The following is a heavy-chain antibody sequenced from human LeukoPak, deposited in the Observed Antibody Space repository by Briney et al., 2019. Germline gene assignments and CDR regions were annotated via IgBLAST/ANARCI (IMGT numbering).Heavy chain of an antibody. CDR3: ARHAVEAASRWFDP. Sequence: PSETLSLTCTVSGGSISTYYWSWIRQPPGRGLEWIGYIYYSGYTNYNPSLKSRVTMSVDTSKKQFSLKLSSVTAADTAVYYCARHAVEAASRWFDPWGQGTLVTVSS. J-gene: IGHJ5*02. CDR2: IYYSGYT. D-gene: IGHD1-1*01. V-gene: IGHV4-59*08. CDR1: GGSISTYY.